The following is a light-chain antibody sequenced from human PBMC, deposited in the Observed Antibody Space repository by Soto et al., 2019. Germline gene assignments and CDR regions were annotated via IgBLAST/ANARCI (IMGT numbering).Light chain of an antibody. J-gene: IGKJ2*02. Sequence: DIVMTQSPDSLAVSLGERATTNCKSSQSVLYSSNNKNHLAWYQQKPGQPPKLLIYWVSTRESGVPDRFSGSGSGTDFTLTISSLQAEDVAVYYCQQYYSSPWTFGQGTKLEIK. V-gene: IGKV4-1*01. CDR3: QQYYSSPWT. CDR1: QSVLYSSNNKNH. CDR2: WVS.